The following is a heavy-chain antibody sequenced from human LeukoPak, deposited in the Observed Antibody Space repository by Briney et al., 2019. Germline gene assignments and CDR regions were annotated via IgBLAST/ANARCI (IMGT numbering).Heavy chain of an antibody. V-gene: IGHV4-39*07. Sequence: PSETLSLTCTVSGDSISSNSYYWGWIRQPPGKGLEWIGSMYYSGSTYYNSSLKSRVTISVDTSKNQFSLKLSSVTAADTAVYYCARDRLQLQSWGQGTLVTVSS. CDR2: MYYSGST. CDR3: ARDRLQLQS. D-gene: IGHD1-1*01. J-gene: IGHJ5*02. CDR1: GDSISSNSYY.